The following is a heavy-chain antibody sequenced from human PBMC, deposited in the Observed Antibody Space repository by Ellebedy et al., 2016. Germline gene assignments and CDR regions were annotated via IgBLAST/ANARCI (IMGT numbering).Heavy chain of an antibody. Sequence: SETLSLTCTVSGYSISSGSYYWGWIRQPPGKGLEWIGTIHSSGSTYFNPSLKSRVTISVDTSKNQFSLKLRSVTAADTAVFYCARVSLRGYRGDWGQGTMVTVSS. D-gene: IGHD5-18*01. V-gene: IGHV4-39*01. CDR1: GYSISSGSYY. CDR2: IHSSGST. CDR3: ARVSLRGYRGD. J-gene: IGHJ3*01.